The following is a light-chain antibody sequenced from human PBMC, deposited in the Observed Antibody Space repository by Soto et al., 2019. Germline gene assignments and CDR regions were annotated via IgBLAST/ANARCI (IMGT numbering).Light chain of an antibody. CDR3: QQYYSTPL. CDR1: QSVLYSSNNKNY. J-gene: IGKJ1*01. V-gene: IGKV4-1*01. CDR2: WAS. Sequence: DIVMTQSPDSLAVSLGERATINCKSSQSVLYSSNNKNYLAWYQQKPGQPPKLLIYWASTRESGVPDRFSGSGSRTDFTLTISSLQAEDVAVSYCQQYYSTPLFGQGTKVEIK.